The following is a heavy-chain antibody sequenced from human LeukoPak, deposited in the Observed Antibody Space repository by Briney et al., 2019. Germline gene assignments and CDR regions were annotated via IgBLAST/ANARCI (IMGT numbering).Heavy chain of an antibody. CDR3: ARDNSVRDEAWWFNP. CDR2: ISSSSSYI. V-gene: IGHV3-21*04. Sequence: GGSLRLSCAASGFTFSSYSMNWVRQAPGKGLEWVSSISSSSSYIYYADSVKGRFTISRDNAKNSLYLQMNSLRAEDTALYYCARDNSVRDEAWWFNPWGQGTLVTVSS. D-gene: IGHD5-24*01. J-gene: IGHJ5*02. CDR1: GFTFSSYS.